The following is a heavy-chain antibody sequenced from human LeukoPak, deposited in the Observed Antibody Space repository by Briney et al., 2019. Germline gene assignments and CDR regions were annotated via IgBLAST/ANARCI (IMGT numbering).Heavy chain of an antibody. CDR3: ARVVPGTGFFY. D-gene: IGHD2-8*02. J-gene: IGHJ4*02. CDR1: GFTFSSYT. Sequence: PGGSLRLSCAVSGFTFSSYTMNWVRQAPGKGVEWVSSISSSSSHIYYADSVKGRFTISRDNAKNSLYLQMNSLRAEDTAVYYCARVVPGTGFFYWSQGTLVTVSS. CDR2: ISSSSSHI. V-gene: IGHV3-21*01.